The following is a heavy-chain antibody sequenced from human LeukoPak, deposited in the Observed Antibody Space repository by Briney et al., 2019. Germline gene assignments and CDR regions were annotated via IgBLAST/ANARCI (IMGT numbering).Heavy chain of an antibody. CDR3: AKDHRPGIAAAGTGGFDF. CDR1: GFTFSSYA. Sequence: GGSLRLSCAASGFTFSSYAMSWVRQAPGKGLEWVSAISGSVGSTYYADSVKGRFTISRDKSKNTLYLQMNSLRAEDTAVYYCAKDHRPGIAAAGTGGFDFWGQGTRDSVSS. J-gene: IGHJ4*02. CDR2: ISGSVGST. V-gene: IGHV3-23*01. D-gene: IGHD6-13*01.